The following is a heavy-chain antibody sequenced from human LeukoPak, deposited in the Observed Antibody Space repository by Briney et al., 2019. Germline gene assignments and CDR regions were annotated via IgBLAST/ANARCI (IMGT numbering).Heavy chain of an antibody. CDR1: GDSISIYY. CDR3: ARGSYYYDSRGNRDAFDI. J-gene: IGHJ3*02. Sequence: SETLSLTCTVSGDSISIYYWSWLRQPAGKGLEWIGRIYTSESNNYNHSLTTRVSMSVDTSKNQFSLKLTSVTAADTAVYYCARGSYYYDSRGNRDAFDIWGQGTMVTVSS. V-gene: IGHV4-4*07. D-gene: IGHD3-22*01. CDR2: IYTSESN.